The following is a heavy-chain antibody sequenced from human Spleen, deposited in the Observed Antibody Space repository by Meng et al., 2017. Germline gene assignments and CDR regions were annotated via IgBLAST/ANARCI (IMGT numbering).Heavy chain of an antibody. CDR3: ARGQWQYFQH. J-gene: IGHJ1*01. Sequence: VQLNQSGPGLVKPSQTPALTCAIPGDTVSSNSASWNWIRQSPSRGLGWLGRTYYRSKWYYGYGVSVKGRITINVDTSKNQFSLQMDSVTPEDTAVYYCARGQWQYFQHWGQGTLVTVSS. CDR2: TYYRSKWYY. V-gene: IGHV6-1*01. CDR1: GDTVSSNSAS. D-gene: IGHD6-19*01.